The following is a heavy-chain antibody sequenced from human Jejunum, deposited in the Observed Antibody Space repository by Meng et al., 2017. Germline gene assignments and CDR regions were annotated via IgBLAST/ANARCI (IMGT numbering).Heavy chain of an antibody. D-gene: IGHD3-22*01. CDR3: VRDYNDGIGRFDY. J-gene: IGHJ4*02. V-gene: IGHV3-30*03. CDR2: ISYDGSRQ. Sequence: GESLKISCVVSGVTFRNYAMHWVRQAPGKGLEWVADISYDGSRQNFADSVKGRFTISRDNYQNTLFLQMNSLRPDDTAVYYCVRDYNDGIGRFDYWGQGTQVTVSS. CDR1: GVTFRNYA.